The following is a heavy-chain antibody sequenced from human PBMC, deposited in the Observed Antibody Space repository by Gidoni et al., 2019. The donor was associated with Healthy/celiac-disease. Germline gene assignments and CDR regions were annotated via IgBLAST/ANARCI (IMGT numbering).Heavy chain of an antibody. CDR2: IYYSGST. J-gene: IGHJ4*02. D-gene: IGHD5-12*01. V-gene: IGHV4-39*01. CDR1: GGSISSSSYY. Sequence: QLQLQESGPGLVKPSETLSLTCTVSGGSISSSSYYWGWIRQPPGRGLEWIGSIYYSGSTYYNPSLKSRVTISVDTSKNQFSLKLSSVTAADTAVYYCARQEAEMATSWGAFDYWGQGTLVTVSS. CDR3: ARQEAEMATSWGAFDY.